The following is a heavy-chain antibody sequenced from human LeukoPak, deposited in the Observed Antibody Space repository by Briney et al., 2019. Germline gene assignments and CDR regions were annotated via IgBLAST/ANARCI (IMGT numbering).Heavy chain of an antibody. J-gene: IGHJ4*02. CDR3: AKDFGATVTLGAFDY. CDR2: ISGSGGST. Sequence: GGSLRLSCAASGFTFSSYGMSWVRQAPGKGLEWVSAISGSGGSTYYVDSVKGRFTISRDISKNTLYLQMNTVRAEDTAVYYCAKDFGATVTLGAFDYWGQGTLVTVSS. CDR1: GFTFSSYG. D-gene: IGHD4-17*01. V-gene: IGHV3-23*01.